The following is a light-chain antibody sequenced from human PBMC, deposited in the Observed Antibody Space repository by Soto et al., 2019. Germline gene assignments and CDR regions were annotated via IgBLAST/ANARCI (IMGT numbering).Light chain of an antibody. CDR2: GAS. CDR3: QQRSNWPP. V-gene: IGKV3-15*01. J-gene: IGKJ4*01. CDR1: QSVSSN. Sequence: EIVMTQSPATLSVSPGERATLSCRASQSVSSNLAWYQQKPGQAPRLLIYGASTRATGIPARFSGSGSGTEFTLTISSLQSEDFAVYYCQQRSNWPPFGGGTKVDI.